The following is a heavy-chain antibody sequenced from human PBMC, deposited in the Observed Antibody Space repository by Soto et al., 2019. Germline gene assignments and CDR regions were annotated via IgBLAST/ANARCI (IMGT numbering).Heavy chain of an antibody. CDR2: IKSKTDGGTT. CDR3: TTATAVSDFDY. D-gene: IGHD2-8*01. Sequence: GGSLRLSCAASGFTFSNAWMSWVRQAPGKGLGWVGRIKSKTDGGTTDYAAPGKGRFTISRADSKNTLYLEMNSLKTEDTAVYYCTTATAVSDFDYWGQGTLVTVSS. CDR1: GFTFSNAW. V-gene: IGHV3-15*01. J-gene: IGHJ4*02.